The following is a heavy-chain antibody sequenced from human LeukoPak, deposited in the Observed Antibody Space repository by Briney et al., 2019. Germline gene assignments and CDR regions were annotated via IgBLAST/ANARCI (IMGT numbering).Heavy chain of an antibody. Sequence: SETLSLTCTVSGGSISSSSYYWGWIRQPPGKGLEWIGSIYYSGSTYYNPSLKGRVTISVDTSKNQFSLKLSSVTAADTAVYYCASLRGYSYGYQDYWGQGTLVTVSS. CDR3: ASLRGYSYGYQDY. CDR2: IYYSGST. V-gene: IGHV4-39*01. J-gene: IGHJ4*02. D-gene: IGHD5-18*01. CDR1: GGSISSSSYY.